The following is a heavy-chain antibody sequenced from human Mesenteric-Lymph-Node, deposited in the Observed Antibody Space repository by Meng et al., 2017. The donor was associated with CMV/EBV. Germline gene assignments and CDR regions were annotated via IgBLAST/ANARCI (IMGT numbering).Heavy chain of an antibody. CDR1: GFTFSSYS. V-gene: IGHV3-21*01. CDR3: ARDLDWAFDS. D-gene: IGHD3-9*01. J-gene: IGHJ4*02. Sequence: GESLKISCAASGFTFSSYSMNWVRQAPGKGLEWVSSISSSSSYIYYADSVKGRFTISRDNAKNSLFLQMNSLRAEDTAVYYCARDLDWAFDSWGQGTLVTVSS. CDR2: ISSSSSYI.